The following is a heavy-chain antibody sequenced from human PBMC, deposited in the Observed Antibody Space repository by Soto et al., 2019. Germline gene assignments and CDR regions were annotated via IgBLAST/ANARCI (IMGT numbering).Heavy chain of an antibody. V-gene: IGHV1-18*01. CDR1: GYTFTSYG. J-gene: IGHJ4*02. CDR2: ISAYNGNT. Sequence: ASVKVSCTASGYTFTSYGISWVRQAPGQGLEWMGWISAYNGNTNYAQKLQGRVTMTTDTSTSTAYMELRSLRSDDTAVYYCACDRDVVVPAAIDSLWCQGTLVTVSS. CDR3: ACDRDVVVPAAIDSL. D-gene: IGHD2-2*01.